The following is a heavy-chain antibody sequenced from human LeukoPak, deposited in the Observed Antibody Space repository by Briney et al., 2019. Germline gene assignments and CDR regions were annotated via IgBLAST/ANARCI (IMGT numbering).Heavy chain of an antibody. J-gene: IGHJ2*01. D-gene: IGHD3-16*02. Sequence: TGGSLRLSCAASGFTFSSYSMNWVRQAPEKGLEWVSTIHGGGDVTYYADSMKGRFTISRDNSRNTLYLQMNSLRAEDTAVYYCAKALSSSFYYFDLGGRGTLVTVSS. CDR3: AKALSSSFYYFDL. CDR1: GFTFSSYS. V-gene: IGHV3-23*01. CDR2: IHGGGDVT.